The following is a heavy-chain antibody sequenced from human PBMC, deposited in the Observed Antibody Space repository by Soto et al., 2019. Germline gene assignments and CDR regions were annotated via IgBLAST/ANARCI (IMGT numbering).Heavy chain of an antibody. D-gene: IGHD3-22*01. CDR2: SFYSGGT. J-gene: IGHJ5*02. CDR3: ARQSTGYYYCWFHP. Sequence: QLQLQESGPGLVKPSETLSLTCTVSGDSISDSTYYWAWIRQPPGKGLAWIGSSFYSGGTFYNPSPKSRVTISVDTSKNQLSLRLSSVTAADMAVYYCARQSTGYYYCWFHPWGQGTLVSASS. CDR1: GDSISDSTYY. V-gene: IGHV4-39*01.